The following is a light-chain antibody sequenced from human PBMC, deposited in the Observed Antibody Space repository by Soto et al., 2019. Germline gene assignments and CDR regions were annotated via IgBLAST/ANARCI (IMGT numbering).Light chain of an antibody. V-gene: IGKV1-9*01. CDR2: AAS. CDR1: QDISGY. CDR3: QHLAGT. J-gene: IGKJ2*01. Sequence: QLTQSPSSLSASIGDRVTITCRASQDISGYLAWYPQQPGKAPKLLIYAASTLHGGVPTRFSGSGSGTEFILTIGRLQPEDFETYYCQHLAGTFGQGTKLA.